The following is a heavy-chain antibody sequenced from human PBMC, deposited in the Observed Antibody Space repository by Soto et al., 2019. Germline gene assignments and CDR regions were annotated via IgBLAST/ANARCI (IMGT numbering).Heavy chain of an antibody. V-gene: IGHV3-33*01. J-gene: IGHJ6*02. CDR2: IWYDGSNK. D-gene: IGHD3-10*01. Sequence: QVQLVESGGGVVQPGRSLSLSCAASGFTFSSYGIHWVRQAPGKGLEWVAVIWYDGSNKYYADSVKGRFTISRDNSKNTLYLQMNSLRAEDTAVYYCAREVLVRGIKYHGMDVWGQGTTVTVSS. CDR1: GFTFSSYG. CDR3: AREVLVRGIKYHGMDV.